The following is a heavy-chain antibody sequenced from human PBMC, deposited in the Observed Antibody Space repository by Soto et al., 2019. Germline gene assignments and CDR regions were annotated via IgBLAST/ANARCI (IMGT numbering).Heavy chain of an antibody. J-gene: IGHJ4*02. Sequence: QVQLVQSGAEVKKPGSSVKVSCKASGGTFSSYTISWVRQAPGQGLEWMGRIIPILGIANYAQKFQGRVTITADKSTSTAYVELSSLRSEDTAVYYCARDHRIAVAGTYGYWGQGTLVTVSS. CDR2: IIPILGIA. CDR3: ARDHRIAVAGTYGY. V-gene: IGHV1-69*08. D-gene: IGHD6-19*01. CDR1: GGTFSSYT.